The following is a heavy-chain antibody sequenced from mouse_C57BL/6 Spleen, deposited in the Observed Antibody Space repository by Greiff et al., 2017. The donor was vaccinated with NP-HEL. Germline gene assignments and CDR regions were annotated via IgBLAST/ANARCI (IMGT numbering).Heavy chain of an antibody. CDR1: GYAFSSYW. CDR3: GIYYYGSSPYFDY. Sequence: QVQLQQSGAELVKPGASVKISCKASGYAFSSYWMNWVKQRPGKGLEWIGQIYPGDGDTNYNGKFKGKATLTADQSSSTAYMQLSSLTSEDSAVYFCGIYYYGSSPYFDYWGQGTTLTVSS. J-gene: IGHJ2*01. V-gene: IGHV1-80*01. D-gene: IGHD1-1*01. CDR2: IYPGDGDT.